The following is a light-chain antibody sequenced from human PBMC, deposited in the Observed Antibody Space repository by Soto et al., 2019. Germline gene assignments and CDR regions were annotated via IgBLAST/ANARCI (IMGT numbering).Light chain of an antibody. CDR1: QSVDSRF. Sequence: EIVLTQSPGTLSLSPGERATLSCRASQSVDSRFLAWYQQRPRQAPRLLISATSSRATGIPDRFSGSGSGTDFTLIISSLEPEDFAVYYCQLYSDPSRYTFGQGTKLEI. J-gene: IGKJ2*01. V-gene: IGKV3-20*01. CDR3: QLYSDPSRYT. CDR2: ATS.